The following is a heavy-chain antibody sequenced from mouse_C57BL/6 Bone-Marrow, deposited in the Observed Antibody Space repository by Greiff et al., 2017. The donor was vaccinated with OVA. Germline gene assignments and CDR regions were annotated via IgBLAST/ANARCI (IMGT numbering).Heavy chain of an antibody. J-gene: IGHJ2*01. Sequence: DVKLVESGGGLVKPGGSLKLSCAASGFTFSDYGMHWVRQAPEKGLEWVAYISSGSSTIYYADTVKGRFTISRDNAKNTLFLQMTSLRSEDTAMYYCATAYYYGSRRNFDYWGQGTTLTVSS. CDR1: GFTFSDYG. D-gene: IGHD1-1*01. V-gene: IGHV5-17*01. CDR3: ATAYYYGSRRNFDY. CDR2: ISSGSSTI.